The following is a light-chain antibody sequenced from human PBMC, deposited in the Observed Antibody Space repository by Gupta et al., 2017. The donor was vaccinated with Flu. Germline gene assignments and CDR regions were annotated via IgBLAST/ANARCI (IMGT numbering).Light chain of an antibody. J-gene: IGKJ1*01. Sequence: EIVLTQSQGTLPLSPEERATFSCWASQRLTSDYLAWYQQKPGQAPRLLFYGASSRASGVPDRFSGSGSGTGFTLTSSRLEPEDFTVYYCQQYGNSPWTFGQGTKVEV. V-gene: IGKV3-20*01. CDR3: QQYGNSPWT. CDR2: GAS. CDR1: QRLTSDY.